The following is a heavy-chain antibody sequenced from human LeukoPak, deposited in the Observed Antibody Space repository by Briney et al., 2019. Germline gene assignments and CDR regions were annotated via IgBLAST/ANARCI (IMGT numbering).Heavy chain of an antibody. CDR1: GGSISSSSYY. V-gene: IGHV4-39*07. CDR3: ARGADSSSWYGRYYYYYMDV. J-gene: IGHJ6*03. Sequence: SETLSLTCTVSGGSISSSSYYWGWIRQPPGKGLEWIGEINHSGSTNYNPSLKSRVTISVDTSKNQFSLKLSSVTAADTAVYYCARGADSSSWYGRYYYYYMDVWGKGTTVTVSS. D-gene: IGHD6-13*01. CDR2: INHSGST.